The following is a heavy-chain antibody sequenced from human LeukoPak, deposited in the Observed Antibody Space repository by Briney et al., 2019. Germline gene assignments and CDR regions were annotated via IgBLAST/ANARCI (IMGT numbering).Heavy chain of an antibody. Sequence: GGSLRLSCAASGFTFSRYAMSWVRQAPGKGLEWVSAISGSGGSTYYADSVKGRFTISRDNSKNTLYLQMNSLRAEDTAVYYCAKDPYSGSYSHWFDPWGQGTLVTVSS. CDR1: GFTFSRYA. CDR3: AKDPYSGSYSHWFDP. D-gene: IGHD1-26*01. CDR2: ISGSGGST. J-gene: IGHJ5*02. V-gene: IGHV3-23*01.